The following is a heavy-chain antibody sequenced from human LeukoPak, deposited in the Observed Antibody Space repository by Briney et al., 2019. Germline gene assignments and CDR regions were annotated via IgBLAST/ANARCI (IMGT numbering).Heavy chain of an antibody. D-gene: IGHD6-19*01. V-gene: IGHV1-2*02. CDR2: INPNSGGT. CDR3: ARDLSLAVPVQGY. CDR1: GYTFTDYY. Sequence: ASVKVSCKASGYTFTDYYMHWVRQAPGQGLEWMGWINPNSGGTNYAQKFQGRVTMTGDTSISTAYMELSRLRSDGTAVYYCARDLSLAVPVQGYWGQGTLVTVSS. J-gene: IGHJ4*02.